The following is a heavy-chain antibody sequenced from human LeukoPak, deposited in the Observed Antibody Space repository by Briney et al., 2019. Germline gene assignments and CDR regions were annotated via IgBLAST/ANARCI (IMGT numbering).Heavy chain of an antibody. CDR2: ISSSGGSS. Sequence: PGGSLRLSSAASGFTFSSYAMSWVRQAPGKGLEWVSTISSSGGSSYYADSVKGRFTISRDNSKNTLYLQMNSLRAEDTAVYYCARLPAANFDYWGQGTLVTVSS. V-gene: IGHV3-23*01. D-gene: IGHD2-2*01. CDR3: ARLPAANFDY. J-gene: IGHJ4*02. CDR1: GFTFSSYA.